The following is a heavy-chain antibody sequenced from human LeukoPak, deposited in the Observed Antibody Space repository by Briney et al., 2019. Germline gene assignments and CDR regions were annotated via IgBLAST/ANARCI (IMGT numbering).Heavy chain of an antibody. CDR3: ARGEFDILTGYDAFDI. Sequence: SETLSLTCAVYGGSFSGYYWSWVRQPPGKELEWIGEINHSGSTNYNPSLKSRVTISVDTSKNQFSLKLSSVTAADTAVYYCARGEFDILTGYDAFDIWGQGTMVTVSS. J-gene: IGHJ3*02. D-gene: IGHD3-9*01. V-gene: IGHV4-34*01. CDR1: GGSFSGYY. CDR2: INHSGST.